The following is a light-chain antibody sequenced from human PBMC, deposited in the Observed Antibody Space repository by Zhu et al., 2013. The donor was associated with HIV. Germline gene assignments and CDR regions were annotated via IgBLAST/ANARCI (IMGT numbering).Light chain of an antibody. CDR2: GAS. J-gene: IGKJ1*01. V-gene: IGKV3-15*01. CDR1: QSVSTN. CDR3: QHYNFWPPWT. Sequence: IVLTQFPATLSLSPGDRVTLSCRASQSVSTNLAWYQQKPGQAPRLLMYGASTRATGIPARFSGSGSGTEFTLTISSLQSEDFAIYYCQHYNFWPPWTFGQGDQGG.